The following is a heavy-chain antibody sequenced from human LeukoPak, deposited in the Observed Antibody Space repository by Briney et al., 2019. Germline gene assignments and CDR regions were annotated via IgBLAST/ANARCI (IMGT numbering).Heavy chain of an antibody. CDR2: ISYDGSNK. CDR3: ARDVGSSWYNFDY. CDR1: GFTFSSYA. J-gene: IGHJ4*02. V-gene: IGHV3-30-3*01. Sequence: GGSLRLSCAASGFTFSSYAMHWVRQAPGKGLEWVAVISYDGSNKYYADSVKGRFTISRDNSKNTLYLQMNSLRAEDTAVYYCARDVGSSWYNFDYWGQGTLVTVSS. D-gene: IGHD6-13*01.